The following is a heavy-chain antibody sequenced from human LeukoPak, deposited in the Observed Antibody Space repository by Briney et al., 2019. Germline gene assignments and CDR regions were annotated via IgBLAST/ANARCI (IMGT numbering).Heavy chain of an antibody. D-gene: IGHD1-1*01. Sequence: SETLSLTCAVYGGSFSGYYWSWIRQPPGKGLEWIGEINHSGSTNYNPSLKSRVTISVDTSKNQFSLKLSSVTAADTAVYYCARGGVSEPPKADFDYWGQGTLVTVSS. V-gene: IGHV4-34*01. CDR3: ARGGVSEPPKADFDY. CDR2: INHSGST. CDR1: GGSFSGYY. J-gene: IGHJ4*02.